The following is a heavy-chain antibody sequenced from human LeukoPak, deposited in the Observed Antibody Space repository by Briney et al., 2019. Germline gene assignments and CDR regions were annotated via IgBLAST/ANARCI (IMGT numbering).Heavy chain of an antibody. CDR2: ISGSGGST. CDR3: ARDRGYSTFDY. CDR1: GFTFSSYA. V-gene: IGHV3-23*01. Sequence: GGSLGLSCAASGFTFSSYAMSWVRQAPGKGLEWVSAISGSGGSTYYADSVKGRFTISRDNSKNTLYLQMNSLRAEDTAVYYCARDRGYSTFDYWGQGTLVTVSS. J-gene: IGHJ4*02. D-gene: IGHD4-23*01.